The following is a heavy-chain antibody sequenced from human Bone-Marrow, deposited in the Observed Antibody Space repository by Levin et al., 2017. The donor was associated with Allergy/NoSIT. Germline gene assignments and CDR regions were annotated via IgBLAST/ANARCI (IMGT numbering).Heavy chain of an antibody. V-gene: IGHV1-18*01. J-gene: IGHJ4*02. CDR2: ISAYNGNT. CDR1: GSPFINYG. Sequence: ASVKVSCKASGSPFINYGINWVRQAPGQGLEWMGWISAYNGNTNYAQKLQGRVTMTTDTSTSTAYMELRSLRSDDTAVYYCARDRCTGGVCHFDYWGQGTLVTVSS. D-gene: IGHD2-8*02. CDR3: ARDRCTGGVCHFDY.